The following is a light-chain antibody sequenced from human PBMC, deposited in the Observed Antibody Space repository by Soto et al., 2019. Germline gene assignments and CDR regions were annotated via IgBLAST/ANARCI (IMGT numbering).Light chain of an antibody. Sequence: DILLTQSPATLSLSPGERATLSCRASQSFSGYLAWYQQKPGQAPRLLIYDASKRATGIPARFSGRGSGTDFTLTISSLEPEDFAGYYCQQRSNWPPVITFGQGKRLESK. V-gene: IGKV3-11*01. CDR3: QQRSNWPPVIT. J-gene: IGKJ5*01. CDR2: DAS. CDR1: QSFSGY.